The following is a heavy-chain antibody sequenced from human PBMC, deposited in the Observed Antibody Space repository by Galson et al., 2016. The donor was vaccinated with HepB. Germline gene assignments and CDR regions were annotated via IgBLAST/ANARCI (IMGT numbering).Heavy chain of an antibody. CDR2: INPHSGGT. CDR1: GYTFTDYY. V-gene: IGHV1-2*06. D-gene: IGHD2-8*02. CDR3: ARDLVDMDV. Sequence: SVKVSCKASGYTFTDYYMHWVRQAPGQGLEWVGRINPHSGGTHSAQKFQGRVTMTRDTAINTAYMELSSLSSGDTAVYYCARDLVDMDVWGQGTTVAVSS. J-gene: IGHJ6*02.